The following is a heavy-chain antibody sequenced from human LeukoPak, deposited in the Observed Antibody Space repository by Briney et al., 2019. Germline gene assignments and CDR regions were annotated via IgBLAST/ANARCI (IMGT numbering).Heavy chain of an antibody. V-gene: IGHV4-4*02. Sequence: NASETLSLTCTVSGGSISSSNWWSWVRQPPGKGLEWIGEIYHSGSTNYNPSLKSRVTISVDKSKNQFSLKLSSVTAADTAVYYCARTPLTVTRAALNYWGQGTLVTVSS. CDR2: IYHSGST. J-gene: IGHJ4*02. CDR3: ARTPLTVTRAALNY. D-gene: IGHD4-17*01. CDR1: GGSISSSNW.